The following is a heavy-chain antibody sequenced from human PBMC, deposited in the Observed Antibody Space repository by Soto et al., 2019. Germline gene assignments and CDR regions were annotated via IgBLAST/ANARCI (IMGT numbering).Heavy chain of an antibody. Sequence: QVQLVQSGAEVKKPGASVQVSCKTSGYTFTGYAIHWVRQAPGQRLEWMGWINSGNGNTKYSQKFQGRVTITRDTSANTVYMDLTSLRSEDTAVYSCARGDAYSAFYVMDVWGQGTTVTVSS. V-gene: IGHV1-3*01. J-gene: IGHJ6*02. D-gene: IGHD2-15*01. CDR3: ARGDAYSAFYVMDV. CDR2: INSGNGNT. CDR1: GYTFTGYA.